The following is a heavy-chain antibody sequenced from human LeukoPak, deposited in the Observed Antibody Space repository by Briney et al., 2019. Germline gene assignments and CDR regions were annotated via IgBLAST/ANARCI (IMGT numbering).Heavy chain of an antibody. CDR2: INPNSGGT. J-gene: IGHJ4*02. Sequence: ASVKVSCKASGYTFTSNYIHWVRQAPGRGLEWMGRINPNSGGTNYAQKFQGRVTMTRDTSISTAYMELSRLSSDDTAVYYCATSRDRIAAAGRDEFDYWGQGTLVTVSS. CDR3: ATSRDRIAAAGRDEFDY. V-gene: IGHV1-2*06. CDR1: GYTFTSNY. D-gene: IGHD6-13*01.